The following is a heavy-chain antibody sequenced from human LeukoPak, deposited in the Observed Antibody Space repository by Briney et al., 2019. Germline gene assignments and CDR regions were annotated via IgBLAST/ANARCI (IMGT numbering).Heavy chain of an antibody. CDR2: IIPIFGTA. D-gene: IGHD3-3*01. Sequence: SVKVSCKASGGTFSSYAISWVRQAPGQGLEWVGGIIPIFGTANYAQKFQGRVTITADESTSTAYMELSSLRSEDTAVYYCARVEYYDFWSGYYGNWFDPWGQGTLVTVSS. CDR3: ARVEYYDFWSGYYGNWFDP. CDR1: GGTFSSYA. J-gene: IGHJ5*02. V-gene: IGHV1-69*13.